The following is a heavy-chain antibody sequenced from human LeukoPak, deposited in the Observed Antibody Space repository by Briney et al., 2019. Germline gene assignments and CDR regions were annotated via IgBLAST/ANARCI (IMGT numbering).Heavy chain of an antibody. CDR3: ARSSGTGTFSY. D-gene: IGHD6-25*01. Sequence: PSETLSLTCTVSGDSISRSTYYWAWIRQPPGKGLEWIGSVYYGRSPYFNPSLESRATVSVDTSKNHFSLKMSSVTAADTAVYYCARSSGTGTFSYWGQGTLVTVSS. CDR1: GDSISRSTYY. CDR2: VYYGRSP. V-gene: IGHV4-39*02. J-gene: IGHJ4*02.